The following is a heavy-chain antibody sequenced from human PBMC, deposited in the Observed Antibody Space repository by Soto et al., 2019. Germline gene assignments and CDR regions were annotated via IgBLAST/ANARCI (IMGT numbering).Heavy chain of an antibody. CDR2: IKQDGSEK. CDR3: ARDRGYCSSTSCLGGSNWFDP. D-gene: IGHD2-2*01. CDR1: GFTFSSYW. V-gene: IGHV3-7*01. J-gene: IGHJ5*02. Sequence: GGSLRLSCAASGFTFSSYWMSWVRQAPGKGLEWVANIKQDGSEKYYVDSVKGRFTISRDNAKNSLYLQMNSLRAEDTAVYYCARDRGYCSSTSCLGGSNWFDPWGQGTLVTVSS.